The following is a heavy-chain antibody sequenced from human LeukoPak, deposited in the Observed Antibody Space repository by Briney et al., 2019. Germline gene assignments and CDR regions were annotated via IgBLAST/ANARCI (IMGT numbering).Heavy chain of an antibody. CDR3: ARVAPGHDIGRGYFDY. V-gene: IGHV3-48*01. CDR1: GFTFSIYS. J-gene: IGHJ4*02. Sequence: PGGPLRLSCAASGFTFSIYSMNWVRQAPGKGLEWISYITSSSGTIYYTDSVKGRFTISRDNAKNSLYLQMDSLRAEDTAVYYCARVAPGHDIGRGYFDYWGQGTLVTVSS. CDR2: ITSSSGTI. D-gene: IGHD2-21*01.